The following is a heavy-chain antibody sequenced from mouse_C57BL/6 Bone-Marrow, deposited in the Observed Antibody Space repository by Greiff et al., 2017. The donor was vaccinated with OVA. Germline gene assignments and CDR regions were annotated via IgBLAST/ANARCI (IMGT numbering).Heavy chain of an antibody. V-gene: IGHV5-4*01. CDR3: AREGWED. Sequence: DVKLVESGGGLVKPGGSLKLSCAASGFTFSSYAMSWVRQTPEKRLEWVATISDGGSYTYYPDNVKGRFTISRDNAKNNLYLQMSHLKTEDTAMYYCAREGWEDWGQGTLVTVSA. CDR1: GFTFSSYA. J-gene: IGHJ3*01. D-gene: IGHD1-1*02. CDR2: ISDGGSYT.